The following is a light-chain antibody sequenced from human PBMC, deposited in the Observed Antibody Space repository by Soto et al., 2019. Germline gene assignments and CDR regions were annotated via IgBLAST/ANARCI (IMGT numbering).Light chain of an antibody. V-gene: IGLV2-14*03. J-gene: IGLJ1*01. CDR2: DVS. CDR3: CSYTTSNTRQIV. CDR1: SSDVGGYNY. Sequence: LTQPASVSGSPGQSITISCTGTSSDVGGYNYVSWYQQHPGKTPKFMIYDVSSRPSGVSNRFSGSKSGNTASLTISGLQAEDEADYYCCSYTTSNTRQIVFGTGT.